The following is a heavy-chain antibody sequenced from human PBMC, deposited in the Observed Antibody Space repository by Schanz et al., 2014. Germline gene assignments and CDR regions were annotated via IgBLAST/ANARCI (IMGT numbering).Heavy chain of an antibody. D-gene: IGHD5-18*01. J-gene: IGHJ2*01. V-gene: IGHV3-48*01. CDR1: GFTFSSYS. Sequence: EVQLVESGGGLVQPGGSLRLSCTASGFTFSSYSMNWVRQAPGKGLEWVAAVSSRSDEIKYADSVRGRITMSRDNSKNTLFLQMSSLRVDDMAVYYCGRAGTGMAGWYFELWGRGTLVTVSS. CDR2: VSSRSDEI. CDR3: GRAGTGMAGWYFEL.